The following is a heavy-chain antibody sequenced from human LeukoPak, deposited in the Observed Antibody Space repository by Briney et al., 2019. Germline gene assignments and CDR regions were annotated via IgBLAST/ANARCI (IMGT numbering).Heavy chain of an antibody. Sequence: PGGSLRLSCAASGFAFSSYAMSWVRQAPGKGLEWVSAISGSGGSTYYADSVKGRFTISRDNSKNTLYPQMNSLRAEDTAVYYCAKPIATIFGVVMVAFDIWGQGTMVTVSS. CDR3: AKPIATIFGVVMVAFDI. CDR1: GFAFSSYA. V-gene: IGHV3-23*01. CDR2: ISGSGGST. J-gene: IGHJ3*02. D-gene: IGHD3-3*01.